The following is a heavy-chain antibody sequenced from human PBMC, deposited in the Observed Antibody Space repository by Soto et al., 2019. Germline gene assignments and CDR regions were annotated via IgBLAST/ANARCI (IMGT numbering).Heavy chain of an antibody. V-gene: IGHV1-69*01. CDR2: IIPIFGTA. CDR1: GVTFSKFI. CDR3: SKVRYSSPMGYYYGMDV. D-gene: IGHD6-19*01. Sequence: QVQLEQSGGEVKKPGSSVKVSCKASGVTFSKFIMTWVRQAPGLGLEGVGGIIPIFGTANYAQKFQGRVTITADESTSTSYLEVSNLRSEYTAVYYCSKVRYSSPMGYYYGMDVWGQGTAVTVSS. J-gene: IGHJ6*02.